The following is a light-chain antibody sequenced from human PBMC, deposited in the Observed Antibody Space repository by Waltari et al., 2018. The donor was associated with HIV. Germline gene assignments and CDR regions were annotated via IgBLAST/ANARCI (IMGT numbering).Light chain of an antibody. V-gene: IGLV2-14*03. J-gene: IGLJ1*01. CDR2: DVS. CDR1: SSDIGAYNY. Sequence: QSALTQPASVSGSPGQSITIPCTGTSSDIGAYNYVSWYQQHPGKAPKLMISDVSHRPSGVSNRFSGSKSGNTASLTISGLQAEDEADYYCSSYTSSSTLGVFGSGTKVTVL. CDR3: SSYTSSSTLGV.